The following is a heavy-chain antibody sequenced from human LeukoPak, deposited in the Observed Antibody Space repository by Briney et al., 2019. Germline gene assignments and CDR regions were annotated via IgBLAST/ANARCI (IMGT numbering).Heavy chain of an antibody. D-gene: IGHD6-13*01. Sequence: GGSLRLSCAASGFTFSSYAMSWVRQAPGKGLEWVSDISGSGGSTYYADSVKGRFTISRDNSKNTLYLQMNSLRAEDTAVYYCAKVYSSSWYYFDYWGQGTLVTVSS. CDR1: GFTFSSYA. CDR2: ISGSGGST. V-gene: IGHV3-23*01. CDR3: AKVYSSSWYYFDY. J-gene: IGHJ4*02.